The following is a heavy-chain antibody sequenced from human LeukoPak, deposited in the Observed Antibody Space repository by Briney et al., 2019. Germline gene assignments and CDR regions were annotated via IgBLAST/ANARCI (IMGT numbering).Heavy chain of an antibody. CDR2: INPSGGST. D-gene: IGHD1-26*01. CDR3: ARGYTWESGSFYIDH. Sequence: ASVKVSCKASGYTFTSYYMCWVRQAPGQGLEWMGIINPSGGSTNYAQKFQGRVTMTRDTSTSTVYTELSGLRSEDTAVYYCARGYTWESGSFYIDHWGQGTLVTVSS. CDR1: GYTFTSYY. J-gene: IGHJ4*02. V-gene: IGHV1-46*01.